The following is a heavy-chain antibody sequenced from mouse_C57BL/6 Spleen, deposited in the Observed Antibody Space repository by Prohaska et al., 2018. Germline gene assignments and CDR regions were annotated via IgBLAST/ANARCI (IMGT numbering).Heavy chain of an antibody. CDR1: GYTFTDYN. D-gene: IGHD2-4*01. J-gene: IGHJ4*01. Sequence: SVKMSCKASGYTFTDYNMHWVKQSHGKSLEWIGYINPNNGGTSYNQKFKGKATLTVNKSSSTAYMELRSLTSEDSAVYYCERGGYYDYEDYAMDYWGQGTSVTVSS. CDR3: ERGGYYDYEDYAMDY. CDR2: INPNNGGT. V-gene: IGHV1-22*01.